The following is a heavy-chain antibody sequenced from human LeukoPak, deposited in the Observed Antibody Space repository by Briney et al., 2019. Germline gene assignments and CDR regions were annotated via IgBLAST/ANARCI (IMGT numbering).Heavy chain of an antibody. CDR1: GFTFSSYW. Sequence: GGSLRLSCAASGFTFSSYWMHWVRQAPGKGLVWVSRINSDGSTTSYADSVKGRFTISRDNSKNTLYLQMNSLRAEDTAVYYCARETSYYYDSSGFAFDYWGQGTLVTVSS. CDR3: ARETSYYYDSSGFAFDY. J-gene: IGHJ4*02. CDR2: INSDGSTT. D-gene: IGHD3-22*01. V-gene: IGHV3-74*01.